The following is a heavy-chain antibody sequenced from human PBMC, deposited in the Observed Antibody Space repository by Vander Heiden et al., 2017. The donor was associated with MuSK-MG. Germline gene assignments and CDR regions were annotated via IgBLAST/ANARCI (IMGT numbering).Heavy chain of an antibody. CDR1: GSTLIEKS. D-gene: IGHD7-27*01. V-gene: IGHV1-24*01. CDR3: ATVPSFSGVNY. J-gene: IGHJ4*02. CDR2: FDPEDGET. Sequence: CKVSGSTLIEKSIHWVRQAPGKGLEWMGGFDPEDGETIYAHKFQGRVTMTEDTSTDTAYMELSSLKSEDMAVYYCATVPSFSGVNYWGQGTLGTVSS.